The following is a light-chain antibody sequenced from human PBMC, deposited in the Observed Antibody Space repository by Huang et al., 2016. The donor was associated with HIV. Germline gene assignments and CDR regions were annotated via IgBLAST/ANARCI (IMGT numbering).Light chain of an antibody. CDR3: QQSYSIPWT. J-gene: IGKJ1*01. CDR1: QSITSY. CDR2: AAS. V-gene: IGKV1-39*01. Sequence: DIQMTQSPSSLSASVGDRVTIPCRASQSITSYLNWYQQKPGKAPKLLIYAASSLQSGVPSRFSGSGSGTDFTLTISSLQPEDFATYYCQQSYSIPWTFGQGTKVEIK.